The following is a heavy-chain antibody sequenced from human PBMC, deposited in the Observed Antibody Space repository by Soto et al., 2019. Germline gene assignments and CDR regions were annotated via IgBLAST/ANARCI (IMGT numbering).Heavy chain of an antibody. CDR3: ASQLCTGGSCNLNRFDY. J-gene: IGHJ4*02. CDR2: IYYSGST. V-gene: IGHV4-39*01. CDR1: RGSISSSLYY. Sequence: SETLSLTCTVSRGSISSSLYYWGWILQPPGKGLEWIGSIYYSGSTYYNPSLKSRVTISVDTSKNQFSLKLSSVTAADTAVYYCASQLCTGGSCNLNRFDYWAQGTLVTVS. D-gene: IGHD2-15*01.